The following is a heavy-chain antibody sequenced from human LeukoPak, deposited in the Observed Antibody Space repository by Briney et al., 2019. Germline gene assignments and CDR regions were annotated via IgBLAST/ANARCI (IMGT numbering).Heavy chain of an antibody. J-gene: IGHJ5*02. CDR2: IYYSGST. V-gene: IGHV4-61*01. CDR1: GGSVSSGSYY. Sequence: PSETLSLTCTASGGSVSSGSYYWSWIRQPPGKGLEWIGYIYYSGSTNYNPSLKSRVTISVDTSKNQFSLKLSSVTAADTAVYYCARSVVIRYNWFDPWGQGTLVTVSS. CDR3: ARSVVIRYNWFDP. D-gene: IGHD3-22*01.